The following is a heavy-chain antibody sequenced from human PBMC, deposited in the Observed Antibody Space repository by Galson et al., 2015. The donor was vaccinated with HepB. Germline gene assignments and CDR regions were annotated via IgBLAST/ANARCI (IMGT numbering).Heavy chain of an antibody. CDR3: AVNMKRGTSDY. J-gene: IGHJ4*02. V-gene: IGHV3-23*01. Sequence: SLRLSCAASGFTISDYGIDWVRQPPGKGLEYVSGIGSSGRTYYADSVKGRFTISRDNSKNTVYLQMNSLRAEDTAEYYCAVNMKRGTSDYWGQGTLLTVSS. CDR2: IGSSGRT. CDR1: GFTISDYG. D-gene: IGHD1-1*01.